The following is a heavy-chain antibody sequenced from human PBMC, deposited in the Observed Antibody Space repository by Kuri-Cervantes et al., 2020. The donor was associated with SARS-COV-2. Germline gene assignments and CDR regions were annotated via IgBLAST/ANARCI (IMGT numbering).Heavy chain of an antibody. D-gene: IGHD2-21*02. J-gene: IGHJ6*02. CDR3: AADMAYCGGDCYSNYYYYYGMDV. Sequence: SVKVSCKASGCTLSSHTISWVQQAPGPGLEWMGKIIPILGIANYAQKFQGRVTITADKSTSTAYMELSSLRSEDTAVYYCAADMAYCGGDCYSNYYYYYGMDVWGQGTTVTVSS. CDR1: GCTLSSHT. V-gene: IGHV1-69*02. CDR2: IIPILGIA.